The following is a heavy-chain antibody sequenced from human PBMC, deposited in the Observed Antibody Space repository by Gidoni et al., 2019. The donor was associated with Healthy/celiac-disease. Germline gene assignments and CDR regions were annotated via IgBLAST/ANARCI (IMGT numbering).Heavy chain of an antibody. Sequence: QVQLVQSRAEVKKPGASVKVSCKASVYTFTSYGISWVRQAPGQGLEWMGWISAYNGNTNYAQKLQGRVTMTTDTSTSTAYMELRSLRSDDTAVYYCARGLSGSYYIPYDAFDIWGQGTMVTVSS. CDR2: ISAYNGNT. CDR3: ARGLSGSYYIPYDAFDI. D-gene: IGHD1-26*01. CDR1: VYTFTSYG. J-gene: IGHJ3*02. V-gene: IGHV1-18*01.